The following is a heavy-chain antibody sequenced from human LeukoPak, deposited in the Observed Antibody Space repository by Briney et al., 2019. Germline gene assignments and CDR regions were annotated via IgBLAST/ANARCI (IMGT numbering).Heavy chain of an antibody. J-gene: IGHJ4*02. D-gene: IGHD5-18*01. CDR3: TRHSMVTGFDY. CDR1: GSTFTVSA. CDR2: IRSKANSYAT. Sequence: GGSLRLSCAASGSTFTVSAMHWVRQASGKGLEWVGRIRSKANSYATAYAASVKGRFTISRDDSKNTAYLQMNSMKTEDTAVYYCTRHSMVTGFDYWGQGTLVTVSS. V-gene: IGHV3-73*01.